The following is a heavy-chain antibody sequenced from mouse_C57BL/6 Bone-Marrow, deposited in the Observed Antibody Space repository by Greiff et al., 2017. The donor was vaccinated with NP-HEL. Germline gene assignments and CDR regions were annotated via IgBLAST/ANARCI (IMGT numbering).Heavy chain of an antibody. D-gene: IGHD1-1*01. V-gene: IGHV1-64*01. J-gene: IGHJ2*01. Sequence: VQLQQPGAELVKPGASVKLSCKASGYTFTSYWMHRVKQRPGQGLEWIGMIHPNSGSTNYNEKFKSKATLTVDKSSSTAYMQLSSLTSEDSAVYYCARGHYGSRYYFDYWGQGTTLTVSS. CDR1: GYTFTSYW. CDR2: IHPNSGST. CDR3: ARGHYGSRYYFDY.